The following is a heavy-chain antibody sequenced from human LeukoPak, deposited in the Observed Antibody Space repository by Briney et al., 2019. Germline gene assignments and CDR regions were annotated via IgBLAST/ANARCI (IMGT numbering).Heavy chain of an antibody. CDR3: ARDPKYYYGSGSYFGYYYYYMDV. V-gene: IGHV1-2*02. J-gene: IGHJ6*03. CDR1: GYTFTGYY. Sequence: ASVKVSCKASGYTFTGYYMHWVRQAPGQGLEWMGWINPNSGGTNYAQKFQGRVTMTRDTSISTAYMELSRLRSDDTAVYYCARDPKYYYGSGSYFGYYYYYMDVWGKGTTVTISS. D-gene: IGHD3-10*01. CDR2: INPNSGGT.